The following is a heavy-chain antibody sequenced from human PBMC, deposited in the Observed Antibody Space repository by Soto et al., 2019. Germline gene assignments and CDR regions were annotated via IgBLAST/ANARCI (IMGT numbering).Heavy chain of an antibody. CDR3: ARDKGFGELSAFDI. D-gene: IGHD3-10*01. CDR2: IYYSGST. J-gene: IGHJ3*02. CDR1: GGSISSGGYY. Sequence: SETLSLTCTVSGGSISSGGYYWSWIRQHPGKGLEWIGYIYYSGSTYYNPSLKSRVTISVDTSKNQFSLKLSSVTAADTAVYYCARDKGFGELSAFDIWGQGTMVTVSS. V-gene: IGHV4-31*03.